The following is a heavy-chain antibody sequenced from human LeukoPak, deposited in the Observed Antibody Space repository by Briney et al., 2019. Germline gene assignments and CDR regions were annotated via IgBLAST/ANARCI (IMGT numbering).Heavy chain of an antibody. V-gene: IGHV4-34*01. CDR2: INHSGST. CDR3: ARDLCLTGRPCGMDV. J-gene: IGHJ6*02. Sequence: SETLSLTCAVYGGSFSGYYWSWIRQPPGKGLEWIGEINHSGSTNYNPSLKSRVTISVDTSKNQFPLKLSSVTAADTAVYYCARDLCLTGRPCGMDVWGQGTTVTVSS. CDR1: GGSFSGYY. D-gene: IGHD3-9*01.